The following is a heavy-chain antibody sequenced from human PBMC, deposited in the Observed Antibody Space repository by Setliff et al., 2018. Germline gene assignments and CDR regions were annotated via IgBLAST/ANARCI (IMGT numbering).Heavy chain of an antibody. V-gene: IGHV1-2*04. J-gene: IGHJ4*02. Sequence: ASVKVSCKASGYTFTGYYMHWVRQAPGQGLEWMGWINPNSGGTNYAQKFQDWATMTTDTSTSTAYMELRSLRSDDTAVYYCARDRGYWGQGTLVTVSS. CDR1: GYTFTGYY. CDR3: ARDRGY. CDR2: INPNSGGT.